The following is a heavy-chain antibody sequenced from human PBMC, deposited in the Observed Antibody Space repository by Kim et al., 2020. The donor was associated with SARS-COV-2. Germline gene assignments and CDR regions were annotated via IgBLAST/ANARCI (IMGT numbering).Heavy chain of an antibody. CDR3: AKVGLTEGMIVVVNAASGPMDV. J-gene: IGHJ6*02. CDR1: GFTFSSYA. D-gene: IGHD3-22*01. CDR2: ISGSGGST. V-gene: IGHV3-23*01. Sequence: GGSLRLSCAASGFTFSSYAMSWVRQAPGKGLEWVSAISGSGGSTYYADSVKGRFTISRDNSKNTLYLQMNSLRAEDTAVYYCAKVGLTEGMIVVVNAASGPMDVWGQGTTVTVSS.